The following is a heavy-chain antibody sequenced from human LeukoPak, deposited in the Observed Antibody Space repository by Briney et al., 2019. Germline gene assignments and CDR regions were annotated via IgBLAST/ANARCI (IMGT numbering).Heavy chain of an antibody. D-gene: IGHD3-22*01. V-gene: IGHV3-30*02. CDR2: IRYDGSNK. Sequence: TGGSLRLSCAAFGFTFSSYGMHWVRQAPGKGLEWVAFIRYDGSNKYYADSVKGRFTISRDNSKNTLYLQMNSLRAEDTAVYYCAKDAPSYYYDSSGYFDYWGQGTLVTVSS. CDR3: AKDAPSYYYDSSGYFDY. J-gene: IGHJ4*02. CDR1: GFTFSSYG.